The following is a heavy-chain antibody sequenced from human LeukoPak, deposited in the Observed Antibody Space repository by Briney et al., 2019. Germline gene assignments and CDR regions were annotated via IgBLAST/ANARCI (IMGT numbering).Heavy chain of an antibody. J-gene: IGHJ4*02. V-gene: IGHV3-33*01. D-gene: IGHD3-10*01. Sequence: WGSLRLSCAASGFTFSNYGMHWVRQAPGKGLEWVAVIWYDGSNKYYGDSVKGRFTISRDNSKNTLYLQMNSLRAEDTAVYYCARDDRGFDYWGQGTLVTVSS. CDR3: ARDDRGFDY. CDR1: GFTFSNYG. CDR2: IWYDGSNK.